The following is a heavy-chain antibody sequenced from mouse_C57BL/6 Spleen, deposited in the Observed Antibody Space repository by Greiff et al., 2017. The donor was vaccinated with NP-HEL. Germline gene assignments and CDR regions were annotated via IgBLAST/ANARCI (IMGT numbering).Heavy chain of an antibody. CDR2: IDPETGGT. CDR1: GYTFTDYE. J-gene: IGHJ3*01. V-gene: IGHV1-15*01. CDR3: TRDLYYYGSSWFAY. D-gene: IGHD1-1*01. Sequence: VQGVESGAELVRPGASVTLSCKASGYTFTDYEMHWVKQTPVHGLEWIGAIDPETGGTAYNQKFKGKAILTADKSSSTAYMELRSLTSEDSAVYYCTRDLYYYGSSWFAYWGQGTLVTVSA.